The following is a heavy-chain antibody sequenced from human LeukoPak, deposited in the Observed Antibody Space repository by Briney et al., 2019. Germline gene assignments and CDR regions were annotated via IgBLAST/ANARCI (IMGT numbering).Heavy chain of an antibody. Sequence: GGSLRLSCAASGFTFSSYSMNWVRQAPGKGLEWVSSISSSSSYIYYADSVKGRFTISRDNAKNSLYLQMNSLRAEDTAVYYCARVYYDFWSGYSGWGFDYWGQGTLVTVPS. CDR2: ISSSSSYI. V-gene: IGHV3-21*01. D-gene: IGHD3-3*01. CDR1: GFTFSSYS. J-gene: IGHJ4*02. CDR3: ARVYYDFWSGYSGWGFDY.